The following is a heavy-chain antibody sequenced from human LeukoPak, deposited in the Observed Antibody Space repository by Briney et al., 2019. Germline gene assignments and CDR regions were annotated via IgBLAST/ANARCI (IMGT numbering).Heavy chain of an antibody. D-gene: IGHD2-2*02. CDR1: GYTFTDYY. J-gene: IGHJ5*02. Sequence: GASVNVSCKASGYTFTDYYIHWVRQAPGQGLEWMGWINPNSGGTNYAQKFQGRVTMTRDTSISTAYMELSSLRSEDTAVYYCARDSMGQYQLLYSSSWGQGTLVTVSS. V-gene: IGHV1-2*02. CDR2: INPNSGGT. CDR3: ARDSMGQYQLLYSSS.